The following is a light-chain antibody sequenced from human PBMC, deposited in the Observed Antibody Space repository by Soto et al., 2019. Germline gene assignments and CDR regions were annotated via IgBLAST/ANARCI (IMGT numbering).Light chain of an antibody. CDR2: GAS. V-gene: IGKV3-15*01. CDR3: QQYNNWPPWT. Sequence: DIVMTQSPATLSVSPGERVTISCRASQSVSSNLAWYQQKPGQAPRLLIYGASTRATGIPARFSGSGSGTEFTLTISSLQSEDFAVYYCQQYNNWPPWTFGQGTKVDIK. CDR1: QSVSSN. J-gene: IGKJ1*01.